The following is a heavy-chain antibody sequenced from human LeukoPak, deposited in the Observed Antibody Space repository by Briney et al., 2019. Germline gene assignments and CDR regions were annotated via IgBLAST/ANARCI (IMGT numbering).Heavy chain of an antibody. D-gene: IGHD3-22*01. J-gene: IGHJ3*02. CDR2: ISAYNGNT. Sequence: ASVKVSCKASGYTFTSYGISWVRQAPGQGLEWMGWISAYNGNTSYAQKLQGRVTMTTDTSTSTAYMELRSLRSDDTAVYYCARDDYYDSSGYTAFDIWGQGTMVTVSS. CDR3: ARDDYYDSSGYTAFDI. V-gene: IGHV1-18*01. CDR1: GYTFTSYG.